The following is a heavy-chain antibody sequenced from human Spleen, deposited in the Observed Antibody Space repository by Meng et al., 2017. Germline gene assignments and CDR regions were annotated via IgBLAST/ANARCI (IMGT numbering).Heavy chain of an antibody. CDR3: ARQQWLVRNAFDI. CDR2: IKQDGSEK. V-gene: IGHV3-7*01. D-gene: IGHD6-19*01. J-gene: IGHJ3*02. Sequence: ETLSLTCAASGFTFSSYWMSWVRQAPGKGLEWVANIKQDGSEKYYVDSVKGRFTISRDNAKNSLYLQMNSLRAEDTAVYYCARQQWLVRNAFDIWGQGTMVTVSS. CDR1: GFTFSSYW.